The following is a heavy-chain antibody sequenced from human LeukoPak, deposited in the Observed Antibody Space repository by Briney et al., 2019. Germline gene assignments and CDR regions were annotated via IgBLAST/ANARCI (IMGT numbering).Heavy chain of an antibody. J-gene: IGHJ5*02. CDR3: AREGIDRVAEGWFDP. D-gene: IGHD6-19*01. CDR1: GFTFDDYG. V-gene: IGHV3-20*04. CDR2: INWNGGST. Sequence: PGGSLRLSCAASGFTFDDYGMSWVRQAPGKGLEWVSGINWNGGSTGYADSVKGRFTISRDNAKNSLYLQMNSLRAEDTALYYCAREGIDRVAEGWFDPWGQGALVTVSS.